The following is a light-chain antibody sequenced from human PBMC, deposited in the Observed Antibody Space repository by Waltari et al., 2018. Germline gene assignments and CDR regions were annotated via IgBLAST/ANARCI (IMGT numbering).Light chain of an antibody. CDR3: CSYAGDSTWV. CDR2: EVT. Sequence: QSALTQPAYVSGSPGQSITISCTGTRGDIGDYDFSFWYQQYPGKAPKSIIYEVTKRPSGVSNRFSGSKSGNTASLTISGLQAEDEAHYYCCSYAGDSTWVFGGGTKLTVL. CDR1: RGDIGDYDF. J-gene: IGLJ3*02. V-gene: IGLV2-23*02.